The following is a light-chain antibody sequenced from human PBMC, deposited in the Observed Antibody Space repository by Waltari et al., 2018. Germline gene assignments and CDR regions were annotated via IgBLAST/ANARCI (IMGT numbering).Light chain of an antibody. V-gene: IGLV2-11*01. CDR2: DVT. CDR1: SSDVGGYNY. Sequence: QSALTQPRSVSGSPGQSVAISCTGTSSDVGGYNYVSWYQQPPGKAPKIIIYDVTKRPSGVPHRFSGSQPGNTASLTISGLQAEDEADYYCCSYAGSDTYVFGTGTEVTVL. J-gene: IGLJ1*01. CDR3: CSYAGSDTYV.